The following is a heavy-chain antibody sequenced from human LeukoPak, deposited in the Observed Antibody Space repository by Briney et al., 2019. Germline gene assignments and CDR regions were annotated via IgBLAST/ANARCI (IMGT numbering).Heavy chain of an antibody. Sequence: ASVKVSCKASGYTFTSYYMHWVQQAPGQGLEWMGIINPSGGSTSYAQKYQGRVTMTRDTSTSTVYMELSSLRSEDTAVYYCARVPAPENCSGGSCNRPFDYWGQGTLVTVSS. D-gene: IGHD2-15*01. J-gene: IGHJ4*02. CDR1: GYTFTSYY. CDR3: ARVPAPENCSGGSCNRPFDY. CDR2: INPSGGST. V-gene: IGHV1-46*01.